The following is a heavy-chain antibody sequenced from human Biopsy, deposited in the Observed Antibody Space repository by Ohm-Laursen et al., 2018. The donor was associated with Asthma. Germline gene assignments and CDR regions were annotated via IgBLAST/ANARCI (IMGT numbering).Heavy chain of an antibody. CDR3: ARGPPVDRED. CDR2: IYYSGST. V-gene: IGHV4-31*03. CDR1: GGSISSGGYY. Sequence: SETLSLTCIVSGGSISSGGYYWSWIRQHPGKGLEWIGYIYYSGSTYYNPSLKSRVTISVDTSKNQFSLKLSSVTAADTAVYYCARGPPVDREDWGQGTLVTVSS. J-gene: IGHJ4*02. D-gene: IGHD5-24*01.